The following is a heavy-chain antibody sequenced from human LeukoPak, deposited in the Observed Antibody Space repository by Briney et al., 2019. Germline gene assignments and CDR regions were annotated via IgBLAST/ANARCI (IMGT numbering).Heavy chain of an antibody. CDR2: ISDSGGST. J-gene: IGHJ5*02. V-gene: IGHV3-23*01. D-gene: IGHD6-19*01. CDR1: GFTFSNYD. Sequence: GGSLRLSCAASGFTFSNYDMSWVRQAPGKGLEWVSSISDSGGSTYYADSVKGRFTISRDISKNTLYLQMTNLRAADTAVYYCAKDLSRAVAADWFDPWDQGSLVTVSS. CDR3: AKDLSRAVAADWFDP.